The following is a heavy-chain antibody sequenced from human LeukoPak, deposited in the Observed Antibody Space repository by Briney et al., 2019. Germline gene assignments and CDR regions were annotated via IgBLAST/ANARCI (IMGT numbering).Heavy chain of an antibody. V-gene: IGHV3-21*01. CDR2: ISSSSSYI. CDR3: ARNGDDDAFDI. J-gene: IGHJ3*02. CDR1: GFTFSSYS. D-gene: IGHD4-17*01. Sequence: GGSLRLSCAASGFTFSSYSMNWVRQAPGKGLEWVSSISSSSSYIYYADSVKGRFTISRDNAKNSLYLQMNSLRAEDTAVYYCARNGDDDAFDIWGQGTMVTVSS.